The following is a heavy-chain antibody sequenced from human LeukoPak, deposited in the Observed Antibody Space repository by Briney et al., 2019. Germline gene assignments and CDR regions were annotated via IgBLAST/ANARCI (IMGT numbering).Heavy chain of an antibody. CDR3: ARVAGSGWYSVDY. CDR1: GFTLSTYW. CDR2: IKEDGSEK. J-gene: IGHJ4*02. V-gene: IGHV3-7*01. Sequence: GGSLRLSCAVSGFTLSTYWMSWVRQAPGKGLEWVTNIKEDGSEKYYVDSVKGRFTISRDNAKNSLYLQMTSLRDEDTAVYYCARVAGSGWYSVDYWGQGTLVTVSS. D-gene: IGHD6-19*01.